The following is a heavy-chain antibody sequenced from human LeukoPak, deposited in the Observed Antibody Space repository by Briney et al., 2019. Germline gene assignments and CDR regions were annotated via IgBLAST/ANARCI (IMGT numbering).Heavy chain of an antibody. CDR2: ISSSSSYI. CDR1: GFTFSSYS. Sequence: GGSLRLSCAASGFTFSSYSMNWVRQAPGKGLEWVSSISSSSSYIYYADSVKGRFTISRDNAKNSLYLQMNSLRAEDTAVYYCCTLAYCGGDCFDAFDIWGQGTMVTVSS. CDR3: CTLAYCGGDCFDAFDI. J-gene: IGHJ3*02. D-gene: IGHD2-21*02. V-gene: IGHV3-21*01.